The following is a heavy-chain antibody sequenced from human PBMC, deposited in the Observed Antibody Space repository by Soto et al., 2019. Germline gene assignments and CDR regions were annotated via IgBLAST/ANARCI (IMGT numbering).Heavy chain of an antibody. CDR3: ARWSSAMDV. V-gene: IGHV3-7*03. CDR2: IAQDGIEI. J-gene: IGHJ6*02. Sequence: EVQLVESGGGLVQPGGSLRLSCAASGFTFRNYYMTWVRQAPGKGLEWVAYIAQDGIEIYNVDSVKGRFTISRDNAKNSLYLQMNSLTAEDTALYYCARWSSAMDVWGQGTSVTVSS. D-gene: IGHD2-15*01. CDR1: GFTFRNYY.